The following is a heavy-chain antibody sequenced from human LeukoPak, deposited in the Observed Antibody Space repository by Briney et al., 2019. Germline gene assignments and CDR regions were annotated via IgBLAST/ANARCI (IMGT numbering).Heavy chain of an antibody. V-gene: IGHV4-59*01. CDR2: IYYSGST. CDR1: GGSISSYY. Sequence: SETLSPTCTVSGGSISSYYWSWIRQPPGKGLEWIGYIYYSGSTNYNPSLKSRVTISVDTYKNQFSLKLSSVTAADTAVYYCARVAGGSGWYFDLWGRGTLVTVSS. CDR3: ARVAGGSGWYFDL. D-gene: IGHD6-19*01. J-gene: IGHJ2*01.